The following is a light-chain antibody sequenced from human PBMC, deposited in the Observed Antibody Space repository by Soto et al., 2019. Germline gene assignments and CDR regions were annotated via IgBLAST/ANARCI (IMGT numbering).Light chain of an antibody. CDR2: GAS. CDR3: QQTYTSRPWT. J-gene: IGKJ1*01. Sequence: DIQVTQSPSSLSASVGDRVTITCRASQSINTFLNWYQQRPGKAPNLLIYGASNLQSGVPSRFSGSGSGTDFTLTISSLQPEDFATYYCQQTYTSRPWTFGRGTKVE. V-gene: IGKV1-39*01. CDR1: QSINTF.